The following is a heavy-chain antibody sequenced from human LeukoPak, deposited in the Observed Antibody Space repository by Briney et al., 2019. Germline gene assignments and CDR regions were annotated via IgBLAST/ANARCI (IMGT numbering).Heavy chain of an antibody. D-gene: IGHD3-10*01. V-gene: IGHV3-30*18. CDR1: GFTFSSYG. CDR2: ISYDGSNK. J-gene: IGHJ4*02. CDR3: AKSLAFGEFFDY. Sequence: PGRSLRLSCAASGFTFSSYGMHWVRQAPGKGLEWVAVISYDGSNKYYADSVKGRFTISRDNSKNTLYLQMNSLRAEDTAVYYCAKSLAFGEFFDYWGQGTLVTVSS.